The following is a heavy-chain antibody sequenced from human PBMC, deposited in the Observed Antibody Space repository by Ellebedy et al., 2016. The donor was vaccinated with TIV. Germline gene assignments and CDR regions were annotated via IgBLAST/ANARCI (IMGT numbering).Heavy chain of an antibody. Sequence: GGSLRLSCAASGFTFSSYSMNWVRQAPGKGLEWVSSISSSSSYIYYADSVKGRFTISRDNAKNSLYLQMNSLRAEDTAVYYCASTDGEYVNYYYYGMDVWGQGTTVTVSS. CDR1: GFTFSSYS. V-gene: IGHV3-21*01. CDR3: ASTDGEYVNYYYYGMDV. D-gene: IGHD4-17*01. CDR2: ISSSSSYI. J-gene: IGHJ6*02.